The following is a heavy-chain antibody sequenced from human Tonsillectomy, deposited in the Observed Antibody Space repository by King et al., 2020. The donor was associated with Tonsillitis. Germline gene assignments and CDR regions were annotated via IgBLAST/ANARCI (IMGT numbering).Heavy chain of an antibody. J-gene: IGHJ5*02. CDR1: GYSISNGYY. D-gene: IGHD3-16*01. CDR2: INHSGST. V-gene: IGHV4-38-2*02. CDR3: ARSDYSLGDLDP. Sequence: VQLQESGPGLVKPSETLSLICTVSGYSISNGYYWGWVRQPPGRGLEWIGSINHSGSTHYNPSLKSRVTISVDTSKNHFSLNLTSVTAADTAVFYCARSDYSLGDLDPGGRGTLDTVSS.